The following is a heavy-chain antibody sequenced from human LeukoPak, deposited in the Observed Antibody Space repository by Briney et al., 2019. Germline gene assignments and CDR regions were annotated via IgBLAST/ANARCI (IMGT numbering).Heavy chain of an antibody. J-gene: IGHJ6*03. CDR3: AKGGIHRGYYYYYMDV. CDR2: ISWNSGNI. CDR1: GFTFDDYA. D-gene: IGHD6-13*01. Sequence: SLRLSCAASGFTFDDYAMHWVRQAPGKGLEWVSGISWNSGNIGYADSVKGRFTISRDNAKNSLYLQMNSLRAEDTALYYCAKGGIHRGYYYYYMDVWGKGTTVTISS. V-gene: IGHV3-9*01.